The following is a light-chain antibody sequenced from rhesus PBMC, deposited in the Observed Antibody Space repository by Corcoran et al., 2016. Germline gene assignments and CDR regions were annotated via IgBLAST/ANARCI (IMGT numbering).Light chain of an antibody. CDR3: LQHNSYPLT. V-gene: IGKV1-28*01. CDR2: AAS. J-gene: IGKJ4*01. CDR1: QGISSY. Sequence: DIQMTQSPSSLSASVGDTVTITCRASQGISSYLNRFQQKPGKAPELLIYAASSLESGVPSRFSGSGSGTKFTPTLSNLQTEDFAAYYCLQHNSYPLTFSGGTKVEIK.